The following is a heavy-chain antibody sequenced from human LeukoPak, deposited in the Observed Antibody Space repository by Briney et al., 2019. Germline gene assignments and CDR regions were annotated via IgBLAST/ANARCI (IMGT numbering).Heavy chain of an antibody. CDR2: ISSSSSTI. V-gene: IGHV3-48*01. CDR3: ARDQGGYSYGYEFDY. D-gene: IGHD5-18*01. Sequence: GGSLRLSCAASGFTFSSYSMNWVRQAPGKGLEWVSYISSSSSTIYYADSVKGRFTISRDNAKNSLYLQMNSLRAEDTAVYYCARDQGGYSYGYEFDYWGQGTLVTVSS. CDR1: GFTFSSYS. J-gene: IGHJ4*02.